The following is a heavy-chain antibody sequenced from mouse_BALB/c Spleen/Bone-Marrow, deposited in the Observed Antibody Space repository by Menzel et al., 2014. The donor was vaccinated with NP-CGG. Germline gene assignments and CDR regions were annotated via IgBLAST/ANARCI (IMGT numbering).Heavy chain of an antibody. CDR3: ARYYYYAMDY. CDR1: GFNIKDTY. J-gene: IGHJ4*01. CDR2: IDPANGNT. Sequence: EVKLVESGAELVKPGASVKLSCTASGFNIKDTYIHWVKQRPEQGLEWIGRIDPANGNTKYDPKFQGKATITADTSSNTAYLQLSSLTSEDTAVYCCARYYYYAMDYWGQGTSVTVSS. V-gene: IGHV14-3*02.